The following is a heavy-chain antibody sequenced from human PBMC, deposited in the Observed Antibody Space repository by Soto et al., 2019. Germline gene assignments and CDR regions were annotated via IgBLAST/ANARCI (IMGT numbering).Heavy chain of an antibody. V-gene: IGHV4-4*02. Sequence: QVQLQESGPGLVKPSGTLSLTCAVSGGSISSSNWWSWVRQPPGKGLEWIGEIYHSGSTNYNPSLKTRVTISVDKSKNQFSLKLSSVTAADTAVYYCARVVSLSTNSAAGANWGQGTLVTVSS. J-gene: IGHJ4*02. D-gene: IGHD6-13*01. CDR3: ARVVSLSTNSAAGAN. CDR1: GGSISSSNW. CDR2: IYHSGST.